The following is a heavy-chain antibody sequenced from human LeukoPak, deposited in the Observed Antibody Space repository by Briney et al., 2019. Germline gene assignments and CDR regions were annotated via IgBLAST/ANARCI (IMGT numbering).Heavy chain of an antibody. D-gene: IGHD3-3*01. V-gene: IGHV4-4*08. J-gene: IGHJ4*02. Sequence: PSETLSLTCTVSGGSISSYYWSWIRQPPGKGLEWIGRIYTSGSTNYNPSLKSRVTISVDTSKNQFSLKLSSVTAADTAVYYCASGITIFGVVENHFDYWGQGTLVTVSS. CDR3: ASGITIFGVVENHFDY. CDR2: IYTSGST. CDR1: GGSISSYY.